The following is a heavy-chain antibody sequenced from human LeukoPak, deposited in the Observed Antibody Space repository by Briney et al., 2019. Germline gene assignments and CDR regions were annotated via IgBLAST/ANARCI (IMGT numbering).Heavy chain of an antibody. CDR3: AKTPGGYDYVWGTLDY. V-gene: IGHV3-21*01. Sequence: GGSLRLSCAASGFTFSSYSMKWVRQAPGKGLEWVASISSSSSYIHYADSVKGRFTISRDNAKNSLYLQMNSLRAEDTAVYYCAKTPGGYDYVWGTLDYWGQGTLVTVSS. CDR2: ISSSSSYI. J-gene: IGHJ4*02. CDR1: GFTFSSYS. D-gene: IGHD3-16*01.